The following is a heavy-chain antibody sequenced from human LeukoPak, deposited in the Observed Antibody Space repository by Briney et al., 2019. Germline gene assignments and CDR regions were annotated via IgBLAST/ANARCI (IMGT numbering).Heavy chain of an antibody. D-gene: IGHD3-9*01. V-gene: IGHV4-4*07. CDR3: AREGNFASYDLLTGIMDV. CDR1: GGSISSYY. J-gene: IGHJ6*03. Sequence: PSETLSLTCTVSGGSISSYYWTWIRQPPGKGLEWIGRIYTSGSTNYNLSLKSRVTMSVDTSKNQFSLKMSSVTAADTAVYYCAREGNFASYDLLTGIMDVWGKGTTVTISS. CDR2: IYTSGST.